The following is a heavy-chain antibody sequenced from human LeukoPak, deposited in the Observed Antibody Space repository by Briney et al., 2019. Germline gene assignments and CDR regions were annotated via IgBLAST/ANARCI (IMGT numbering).Heavy chain of an antibody. Sequence: SGPTLVKPTQTLTLTCTFSGFSLSTSGVGVGWIRQPPGKALEWLALIYWDDDKRYSPSLRSRLTITKDTSKNQVVLTMTNMDPVDTATYYCAHSLTRQLLSTHCYYGMDVWGQGTTVTVSS. J-gene: IGHJ6*02. V-gene: IGHV2-5*02. CDR1: GFSLSTSGVG. CDR3: AHSLTRQLLSTHCYYGMDV. D-gene: IGHD1-26*01. CDR2: IYWDDDK.